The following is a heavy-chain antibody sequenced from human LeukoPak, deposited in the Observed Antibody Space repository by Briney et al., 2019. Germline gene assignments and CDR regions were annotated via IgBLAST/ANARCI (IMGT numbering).Heavy chain of an antibody. V-gene: IGHV1-2*04. D-gene: IGHD6-13*01. Sequence: RASVKVSCKASGYTFTGYYMHWVRQAPGQGLEWMGWINPNSGGTNYAQKFQGWVTMTRDTSISTAYMELSRLRSDDTAVYYCATFRAAGTLGAFDIWGQGTMVTVSS. CDR1: GYTFTGYY. J-gene: IGHJ3*02. CDR2: INPNSGGT. CDR3: ATFRAAGTLGAFDI.